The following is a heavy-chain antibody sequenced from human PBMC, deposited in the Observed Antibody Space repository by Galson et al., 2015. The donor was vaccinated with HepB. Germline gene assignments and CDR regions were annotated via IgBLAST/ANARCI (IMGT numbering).Heavy chain of an antibody. Sequence: SLRLSCAASGFTFSDYGMHWVRQAPVKGLEWVAVISHDGSNENYADSVKGRFTISRDNSKSTLFLQMNSLRAEDTAVYYCAKLGYCSSITCFESEAWAFDIWGQGTMVTVSS. CDR3: AKLGYCSSITCFESEAWAFDI. J-gene: IGHJ3*02. V-gene: IGHV3-30*18. CDR2: ISHDGSNE. D-gene: IGHD2-2*01. CDR1: GFTFSDYG.